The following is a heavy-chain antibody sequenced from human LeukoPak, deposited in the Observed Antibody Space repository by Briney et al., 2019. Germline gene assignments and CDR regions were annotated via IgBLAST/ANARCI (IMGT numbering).Heavy chain of an antibody. CDR2: ISYDGSNK. CDR3: ARSTVVAGPPVDY. D-gene: IGHD6-19*01. V-gene: IGHV3-30-3*01. Sequence: QPGGSLRLSCAASGFTFSSCAMHWVRQAPGKGLEWVAVISYDGSNKYYADSVKGRFTISRDNSKNTLYLQMNSLRAEDTAVYYCARSTVVAGPPVDYWGQGTLVTVSS. CDR1: GFTFSSCA. J-gene: IGHJ4*02.